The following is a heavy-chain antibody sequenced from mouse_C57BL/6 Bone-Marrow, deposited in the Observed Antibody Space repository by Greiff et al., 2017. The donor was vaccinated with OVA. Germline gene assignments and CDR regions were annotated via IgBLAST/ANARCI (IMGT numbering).Heavy chain of an antibody. CDR3: TQGDYYGLDY. CDR2: FDPEVGDT. D-gene: IGHD1-1*01. CDR1: GFNIKDYY. J-gene: IGHJ2*01. Sequence: EVNVVESGAELVRPGASVKLSCTASGFNIKDYYMHWVKQRPEQGLEWIGRFDPEVGDTEYAPKFQGKATMTADTSSNTAYLQLSSLTSEDTAVYYCTQGDYYGLDYWGQGTTLTVSS. V-gene: IGHV14-1*01.